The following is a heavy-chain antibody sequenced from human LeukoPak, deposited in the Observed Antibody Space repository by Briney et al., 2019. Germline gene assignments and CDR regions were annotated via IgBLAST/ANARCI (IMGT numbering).Heavy chain of an antibody. Sequence: SETLSLTCAVSGGSISSSNWWSWVRQPPGKGLEWIGEIYHSGSTNYNPSLKSRVTISVDKSKNQFSLKLSSVTAADTAVYYCARDSNCSGGSCSVDYWGQGTLVTVSS. J-gene: IGHJ4*02. CDR1: GGSISSSNW. D-gene: IGHD2-15*01. V-gene: IGHV4-4*02. CDR2: IYHSGST. CDR3: ARDSNCSGGSCSVDY.